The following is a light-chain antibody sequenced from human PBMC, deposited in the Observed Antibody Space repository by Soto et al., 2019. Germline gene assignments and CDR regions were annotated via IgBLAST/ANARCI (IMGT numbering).Light chain of an antibody. V-gene: IGKV3-20*01. CDR2: GAS. Sequence: ENVLRQSPGTLSLSPGERATLSCRASQSVSSSYLAWYQQKPGQAPRLLIYGASSRATGIPDRFSGSGSGTDFTLTISRLELEDFAVYYCQQYGSSPRTFGQGTKVEIK. CDR1: QSVSSSY. J-gene: IGKJ1*01. CDR3: QQYGSSPRT.